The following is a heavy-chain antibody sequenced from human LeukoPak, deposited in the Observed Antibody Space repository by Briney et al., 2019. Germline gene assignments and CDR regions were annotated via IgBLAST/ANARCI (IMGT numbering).Heavy chain of an antibody. CDR1: GFTFSSYA. CDR2: ISGSGGST. J-gene: IGHJ4*02. Sequence: GGSLRLSCAASGFTFSSYAMSWVSQAPGKGREGVSAISGSGGSTYYADAVKGRFTIYRDNYKNTMYLKMKRLRAEDTAVYYCAKQYSGSYFGYFDYWGQGTLVTVSS. V-gene: IGHV3-23*01. D-gene: IGHD1-26*01. CDR3: AKQYSGSYFGYFDY.